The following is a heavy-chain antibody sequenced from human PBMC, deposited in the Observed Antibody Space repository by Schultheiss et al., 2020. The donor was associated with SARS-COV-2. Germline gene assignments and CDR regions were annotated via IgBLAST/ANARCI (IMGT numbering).Heavy chain of an antibody. CDR3: ARGLGTLPDH. J-gene: IGHJ4*02. D-gene: IGHD7-27*01. Sequence: ASVKVSCKASGYTFTSYAMHWVRQAPGQRLEWMGWINAGNGNTNYAQKLQGRVTMTTDTSTSTAYMELRSLRSEDTAVYYCARGLGTLPDHWGQGTLVTVSS. V-gene: IGHV1-3*01. CDR2: INAGNGNT. CDR1: GYTFTSYA.